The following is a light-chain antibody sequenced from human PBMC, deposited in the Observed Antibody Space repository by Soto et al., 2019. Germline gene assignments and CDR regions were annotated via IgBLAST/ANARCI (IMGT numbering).Light chain of an antibody. CDR3: QQRTNWPRSFT. V-gene: IGKV3-11*01. Sequence: EIVLTQSPATLSLSPGERATLSCRASQSVSSYLAWYQQKPGQAPRLLIYDTSKRATGIPARFSGSGSGTDFTLTISSLAPEDFAVYSCQQRTNWPRSFTFGPGTKVDIK. CDR1: QSVSSY. J-gene: IGKJ3*01. CDR2: DTS.